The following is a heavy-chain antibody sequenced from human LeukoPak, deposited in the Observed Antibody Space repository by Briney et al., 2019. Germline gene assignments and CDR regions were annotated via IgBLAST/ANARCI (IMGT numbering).Heavy chain of an antibody. Sequence: GGSLRLSCAASGFTFSSYSMNWVRQAPGKGLEWVSSISSSSYIYYADSVKGRFTISRDNSKNTLYLQMNSLRVEDTAVYYCAKQWVRTDFDYWGQGTQVTVSS. J-gene: IGHJ4*02. V-gene: IGHV3-21*04. CDR2: ISSSSYI. CDR1: GFTFSSYS. CDR3: AKQWVRTDFDY. D-gene: IGHD5-12*01.